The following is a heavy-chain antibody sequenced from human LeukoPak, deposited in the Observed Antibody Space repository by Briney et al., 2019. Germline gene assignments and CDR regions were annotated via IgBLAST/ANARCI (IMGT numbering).Heavy chain of an antibody. CDR1: GYTFTSYG. CDR3: ARVHELQTSGYYVS. CDR2: ISAYNGNT. D-gene: IGHD3-22*01. V-gene: IGHV1-18*01. J-gene: IGHJ4*02. Sequence: ASVKVSCKASGYTFTSYGISWVRQAPGQGLEWMGWISAYNGNTNYAQKLQGRVTMTTDTSTSTAYMELRSLRSDDTAVYYCARVHELQTSGYYVSWGQGTLVTVSS.